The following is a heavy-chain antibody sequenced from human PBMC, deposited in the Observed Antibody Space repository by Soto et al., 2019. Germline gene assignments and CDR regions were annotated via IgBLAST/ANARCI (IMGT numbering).Heavy chain of an antibody. Sequence: SETLSLTCTVSGGSVSSGSYYWSWIRQPPGKGLEWIGYIYYSGSTNYNPSLKSRVTISVDTPKNQFSLKLTSVTAAGTAIYYCARGQAFWTGYYRMPYYFDYWGQGTLVTVSS. CDR1: GGSVSSGSYY. CDR3: ARGQAFWTGYYRMPYYFDY. V-gene: IGHV4-61*01. J-gene: IGHJ4*02. CDR2: IYYSGST. D-gene: IGHD3-3*01.